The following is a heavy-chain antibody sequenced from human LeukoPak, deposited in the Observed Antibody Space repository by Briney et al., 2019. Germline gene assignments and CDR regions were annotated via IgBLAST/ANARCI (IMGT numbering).Heavy chain of an antibody. Sequence: GESLKISCKGSGYSFTSYWIGWVRQMPGKGLEWMGIIYPGDSDTRYSPSFQGQVTISADKSISTAYLHFSSLRASDTGMYYCATKRTRDGYYYDDAFDIWGQGTMVTVS. CDR2: IYPGDSDT. CDR1: GYSFTSYW. J-gene: IGHJ3*02. V-gene: IGHV5-51*01. D-gene: IGHD5-24*01. CDR3: ATKRTRDGYYYDDAFDI.